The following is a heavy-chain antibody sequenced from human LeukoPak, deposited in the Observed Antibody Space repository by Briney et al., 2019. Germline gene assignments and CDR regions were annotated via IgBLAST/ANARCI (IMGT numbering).Heavy chain of an antibody. CDR1: GFTVSSNY. J-gene: IGHJ4*02. V-gene: IGHV3-30-3*01. Sequence: GGSLRLSCAAPGFTVSSNYMSWVRQAPGKGLEWVAVISYDGSNKYYADSVKGRFTISRDNSKNTLYLQMNSLRAEDTAVYYCARGDYGELDYWGQGTLVTVSS. D-gene: IGHD4-17*01. CDR3: ARGDYGELDY. CDR2: ISYDGSNK.